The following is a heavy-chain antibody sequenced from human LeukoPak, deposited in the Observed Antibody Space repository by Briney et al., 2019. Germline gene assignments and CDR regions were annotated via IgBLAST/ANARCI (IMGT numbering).Heavy chain of an antibody. Sequence: GGSLRLSCAASGFTFSSYSMNWVRQAPGKGLEWVSSISSNSSYIYYADSVKGRFTISRDNAKNSLYLQMNSLRAEDTAVYYCASYYDFWSGYYTYYFDYWGQGTLVTVSS. CDR2: ISSNSSYI. J-gene: IGHJ4*02. CDR3: ASYYDFWSGYYTYYFDY. D-gene: IGHD3-3*01. V-gene: IGHV3-21*01. CDR1: GFTFSSYS.